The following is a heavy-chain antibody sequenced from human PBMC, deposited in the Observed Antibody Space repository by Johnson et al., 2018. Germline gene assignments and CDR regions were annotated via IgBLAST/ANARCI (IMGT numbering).Heavy chain of an antibody. CDR1: GFTFSSNG. D-gene: IGHD5-18*01. CDR3: ATTYIYTYGPEGYYYYMDV. CDR2: ISYDGSNK. J-gene: IGHJ6*03. Sequence: EQLVESGGGVVQPGRSLRLSCAASGFTFSSNGMHWVRQAPGKGLEWVALISYDGSNKYSADSVKGRFTISRDNSKNTLYLQMNSLRAEDTAVYYCATTYIYTYGPEGYYYYMDVWGKGTTVTVSS. V-gene: IGHV3-30*03.